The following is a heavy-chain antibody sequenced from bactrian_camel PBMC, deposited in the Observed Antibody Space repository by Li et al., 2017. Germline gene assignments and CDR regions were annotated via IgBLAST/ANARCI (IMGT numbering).Heavy chain of an antibody. Sequence: VESGGGLVQPGGSLRISCAASGFTFRVADMSWVRQAPGKGLEWVSAINSGGSSTFYADSVKGRFTISLDDDHNTFSLRMDNLTPEDSAVYYCAAESRPIYTSAWFRPSSYNLWGQGTQVTVS. CDR3: AAESRPIYTSAWFRPSSYNL. J-gene: IGHJ4*01. D-gene: IGHD2*01. CDR2: INSGGSST. CDR1: GFTFRVAD. V-gene: IGHV3S40*01.